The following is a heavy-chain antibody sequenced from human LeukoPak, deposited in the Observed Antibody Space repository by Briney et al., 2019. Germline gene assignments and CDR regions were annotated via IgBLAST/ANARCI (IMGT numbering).Heavy chain of an antibody. V-gene: IGHV4-39*01. CDR2: IFYGGST. CDR1: GGSISSSNDY. D-gene: IGHD4-17*01. Sequence: SETLSLTCTVFGGSISSSNDYWGWIRQPPGKGLEWIGSIFYGGSTNHNPSLKSRVTISVDMSKNQFSLKMRSVTATDTAVYYCARHIATGDYLNYWGQGTLVTVSS. J-gene: IGHJ4*02. CDR3: ARHIATGDYLNY.